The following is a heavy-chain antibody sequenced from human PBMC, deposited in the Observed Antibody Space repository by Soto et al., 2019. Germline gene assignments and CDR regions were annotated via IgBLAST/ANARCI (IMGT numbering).Heavy chain of an antibody. Sequence: QAKLEQSGAEVKKPGASVKVYCKASGYTFSNFAINWLSQAYGQGPEWMWWMNANTRNTFYSQRFQVKFTMTWATALSTASMELNKLPSEATAVYYCTRGNPQIYTGFDGWGEGMTV. CDR1: GYTFSNFA. CDR3: TRGNPQIYTGFDG. J-gene: IGHJ6*02. V-gene: IGHV1-8*01. D-gene: IGHD3-16*01. CDR2: MNANTRNT.